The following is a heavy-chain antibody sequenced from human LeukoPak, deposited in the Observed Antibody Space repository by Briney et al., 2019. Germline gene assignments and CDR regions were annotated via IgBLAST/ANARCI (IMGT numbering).Heavy chain of an antibody. Sequence: SETLSLTCTVSGYSITSGFQWGWIRQPPGKGLEWIGSIYHSGSTYYNPSLKSRVIISVDTSKNQFSLKLSSVTAADTAVYYCARGDMITFGGSIGDYWGQGTLVTVSS. CDR1: GYSITSGFQ. V-gene: IGHV4-38-2*02. CDR2: IYHSGST. CDR3: ARGDMITFGGSIGDY. D-gene: IGHD3-16*01. J-gene: IGHJ4*02.